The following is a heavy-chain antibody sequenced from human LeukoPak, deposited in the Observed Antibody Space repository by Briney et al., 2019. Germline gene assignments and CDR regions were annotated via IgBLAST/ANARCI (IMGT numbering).Heavy chain of an antibody. J-gene: IGHJ6*03. Sequence: PGGSLRLSCAASGFTFSKYWMLWVRQAPGKGLEWVSSISTVSTYKFYSDSVKGRFTISRDNAKNILYLQMSSLSAEDTAVYYCARDGSGFYLYYYMDVWGRGTPVTVSS. D-gene: IGHD3-3*01. CDR2: ISTVSTYK. CDR3: ARDGSGFYLYYYMDV. V-gene: IGHV3-21*01. CDR1: GFTFSKYW.